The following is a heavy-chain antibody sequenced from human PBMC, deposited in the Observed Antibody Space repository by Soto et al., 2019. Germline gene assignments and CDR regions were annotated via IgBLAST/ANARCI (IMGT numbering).Heavy chain of an antibody. D-gene: IGHD2-2*01. CDR1: GFTFHDYA. CDR2: ISWNSDSI. CDR3: AREGSQLPIGGGFDY. V-gene: IGHV3-9*01. J-gene: IGHJ4*02. Sequence: EVRLVESGGGLVPPGRSLTLSCAASGFTFHDYAIHWVRQAPGKGLEWVSGISWNSDSIAYADSVKGRFTISRDNAKNSLYLQMNSLRNDDTAFYFCAREGSQLPIGGGFDYWGQGALVTVSS.